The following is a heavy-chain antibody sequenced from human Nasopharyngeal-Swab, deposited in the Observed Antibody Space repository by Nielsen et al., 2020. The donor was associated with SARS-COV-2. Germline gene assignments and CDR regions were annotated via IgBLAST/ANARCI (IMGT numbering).Heavy chain of an antibody. CDR3: AKDGGGLTGDLYYFDY. J-gene: IGHJ4*02. CDR1: GFTVSSNY. D-gene: IGHD7-27*01. Sequence: GSLKISCAASGFTVSSNYMSWVRQAPGKGLEWVSVIYSGGSTYYADSVKGRFTISRDNAKNSLYLQMNSLRAEDTALYYCAKDGGGLTGDLYYFDYWGQGTLVTVSS. V-gene: IGHV3-53*05. CDR2: IYSGGST.